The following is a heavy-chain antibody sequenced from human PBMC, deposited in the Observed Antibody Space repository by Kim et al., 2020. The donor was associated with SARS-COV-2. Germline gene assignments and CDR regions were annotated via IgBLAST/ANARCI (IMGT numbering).Heavy chain of an antibody. CDR3: TRGQLASADY. V-gene: IGHV1-8*01. Sequence: GVTGYEQKLQGRHTMTRNTSRNTAFMELSSLTSDDTAVYFCTRGQLASADYWGQGTLVTVSS. J-gene: IGHJ4*02. D-gene: IGHD6-6*01. CDR2: GVT.